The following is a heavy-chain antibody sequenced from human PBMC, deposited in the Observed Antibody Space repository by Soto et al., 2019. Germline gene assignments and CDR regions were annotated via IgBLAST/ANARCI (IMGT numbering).Heavy chain of an antibody. J-gene: IGHJ6*02. D-gene: IGHD3-10*01. CDR1: GYTFTGYY. CDR3: AREGGYYYGSGTTRGMDV. Sequence: QVQLVQSGAEVKKPGASVKVSCKASGYTFTGYYMHWVRQAPGQGLEWMGWINPNSGGTNYAQKFQGWVTMTSDTSISTAYMELGRLRSDDTAVYYWAREGGYYYGSGTTRGMDVWGQGTTVTVSS. V-gene: IGHV1-2*04. CDR2: INPNSGGT.